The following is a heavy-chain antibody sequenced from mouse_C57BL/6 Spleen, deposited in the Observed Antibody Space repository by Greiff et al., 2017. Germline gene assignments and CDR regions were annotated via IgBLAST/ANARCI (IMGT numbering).Heavy chain of an antibody. CDR2: ISYSGST. CDR3: ARGVGRRWYFDV. J-gene: IGHJ1*03. Sequence: VQLKESGPGMVKPSQSLSLTCTVTGYSITSGYDWHWIRHFPGNKLEWMGYISYSGSTNYNPSLKSRISITHDTSKNHFFLKLNSVTTEDTATYYCARGVGRRWYFDVWGTGTTVTVSS. CDR1: GYSITSGYD. D-gene: IGHD4-1*01. V-gene: IGHV3-1*01.